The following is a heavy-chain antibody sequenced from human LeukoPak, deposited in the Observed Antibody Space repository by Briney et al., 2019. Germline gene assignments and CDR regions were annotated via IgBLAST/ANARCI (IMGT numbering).Heavy chain of an antibody. V-gene: IGHV3-23*01. J-gene: IGHJ6*04. CDR2: ISGSGGST. D-gene: IGHD3-10*02. Sequence: GGSLRLSCAASGFTFSSYGMSWVRQAPGKGLEWVSAISGSGGSTYYADPVKGRFTISRDNAKNSLYLQMNSLRAEDTAVYYCAELGITMIGGVWGKGTTVTISS. CDR3: AELGITMIGGV. CDR1: GFTFSSYG.